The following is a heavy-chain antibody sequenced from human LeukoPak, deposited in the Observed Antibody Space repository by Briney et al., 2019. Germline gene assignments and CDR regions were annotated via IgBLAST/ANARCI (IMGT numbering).Heavy chain of an antibody. CDR1: GFTFSSSA. J-gene: IGHJ4*02. V-gene: IGHV3-30*18. CDR3: AKVGSGNDYY. CDR2: ISNDESNK. D-gene: IGHD5-12*01. Sequence: GRSLRLSCAASGFTFSSSAMHWVRQPPGKGLEWVTVISNDESNKYCADSVKGRFTISRDNSKNMLYLQMNSLRTEDTAVYYCAKVGSGNDYYWGQGTLVTVSS.